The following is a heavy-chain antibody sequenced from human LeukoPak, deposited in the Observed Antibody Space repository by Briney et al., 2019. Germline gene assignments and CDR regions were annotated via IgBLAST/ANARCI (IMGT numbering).Heavy chain of an antibody. CDR2: TYYRSKWYN. D-gene: IGHD6-19*01. CDR3: ARAWYSSGWTGTDY. Sequence: SQTLSLPCAISGDSVYSNSDAWNWIRQSPSRGLEWLGRTYYRSKWYNDYAVSVKSRITINPDTSKNQFSLQLNSVTPEDTAVYYCARAWYSSGWTGTDYWGQGTLVTVSS. CDR1: GDSVYSNSDA. V-gene: IGHV6-1*01. J-gene: IGHJ4*02.